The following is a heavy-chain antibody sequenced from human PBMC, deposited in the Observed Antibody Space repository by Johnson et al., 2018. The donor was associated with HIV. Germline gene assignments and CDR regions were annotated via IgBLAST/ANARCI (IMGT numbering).Heavy chain of an antibody. D-gene: IGHD5-12*01. CDR2: ISYDGSNK. V-gene: IGHV3-30-3*01. Sequence: QVQLVESGGGVVQPGRSLRLSCAASAFTFSSYSMHWVRQAPGKGLEWVAVISYDGSNKYYADSVKGRFTISRENAKKPLYLQRNSLRAEDTALYYCARRDGCDYGNAFDIWGQGTMVTVSS. J-gene: IGHJ3*02. CDR1: AFTFSSYS. CDR3: ARRDGCDYGNAFDI.